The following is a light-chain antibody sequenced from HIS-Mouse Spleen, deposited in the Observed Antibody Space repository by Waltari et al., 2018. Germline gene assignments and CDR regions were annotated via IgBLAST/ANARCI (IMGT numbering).Light chain of an antibody. V-gene: IGLV2-11*01. J-gene: IGLJ1*01. CDR2: DVS. CDR1: SSDVGGYNY. Sequence: QSALTQPRSVSGSPGQSVTISCTGTSSDVGGYNYVSWYQQHPGKAPKLMIYDVSKRASGVPDRLSGSKSGNTASLTLSVLQAEDEADYYCCSYAGSYTFVFGTGTKVTVL. CDR3: CSYAGSYTFV.